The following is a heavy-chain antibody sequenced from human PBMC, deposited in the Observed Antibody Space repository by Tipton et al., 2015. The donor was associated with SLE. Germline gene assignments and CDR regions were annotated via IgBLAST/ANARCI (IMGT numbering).Heavy chain of an antibody. D-gene: IGHD6-13*01. Sequence: VQLVQSGGGVVQPGGSLRLSCAASGFTFSSYGMHWVRQAPGKGLEWVAFIRYDGSGKYYSDSVKGRFTISRDNSENTLFLQMNSLRAEDTAVYYCGKSNSYGDYYYYGIDGWGQGTTVTVSS. V-gene: IGHV3-30*02. CDR2: IRYDGSGK. J-gene: IGHJ6*02. CDR1: GFTFSSYG. CDR3: GKSNSYGDYYYYGIDG.